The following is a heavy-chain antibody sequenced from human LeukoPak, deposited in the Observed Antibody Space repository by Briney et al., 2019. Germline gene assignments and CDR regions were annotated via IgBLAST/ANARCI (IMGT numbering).Heavy chain of an antibody. CDR3: VRGGYYFDY. Sequence: SETLSLTCTVSGGSISSYYWSWIRQPPGKGLEWIGYIYYSGSTNYNPSLKSRVTISVDTSKNQFSLKLSSVTAADTAVYYCVRGGYYFDYWGQGTLVTVSS. J-gene: IGHJ4*02. V-gene: IGHV4-59*01. CDR2: IYYSGST. D-gene: IGHD3-16*01. CDR1: GGSISSYY.